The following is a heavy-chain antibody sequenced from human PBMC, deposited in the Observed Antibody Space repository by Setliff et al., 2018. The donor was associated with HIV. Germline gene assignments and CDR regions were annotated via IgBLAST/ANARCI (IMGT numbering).Heavy chain of an antibody. CDR3: ARGTPDHEVWYFDL. Sequence: ASETLSLTCTVSGDSISSITYSWNWIRQLPGKGLEWIGHIYTSGNADYNPSLKSRLSISVDTSKKHFSLKLSSVTAADTAIYYCARGTPDHEVWYFDLWGRGTLVTVSS. J-gene: IGHJ2*01. CDR1: GDSISSITYS. V-gene: IGHV4-31*03. CDR2: IYTSGNA.